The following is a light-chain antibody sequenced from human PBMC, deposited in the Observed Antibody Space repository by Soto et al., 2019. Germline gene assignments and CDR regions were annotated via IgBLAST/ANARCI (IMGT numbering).Light chain of an antibody. CDR3: MQALQIPQT. V-gene: IGKV2-28*01. J-gene: IGKJ4*01. CDR1: QSLLHSNGYKY. CDR2: LGS. Sequence: DIVMTQSPLSLPVTPGEPASISCRSSQSLLHSNGYKYLDWYLQKPGQSPQLLIYLGSNRASGVPDRFSGSGSGTDFTLKISRVAAEDVGVYYCMQALQIPQTFGGGTKVEIK.